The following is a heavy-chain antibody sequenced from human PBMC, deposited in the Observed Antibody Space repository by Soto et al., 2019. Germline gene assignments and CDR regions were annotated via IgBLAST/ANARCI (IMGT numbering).Heavy chain of an antibody. CDR2: INHSGST. CDR3: ARGKGYCSSTSCYEAARWFDL. CDR1: GGSFSGYY. D-gene: IGHD2-2*01. Sequence: QVQLQQWGAGLLKPSETLSLTCAVYGGSFSGYYWSWIRQPPGKGLEWIGEINHSGSTNYNPSLKSRVTISVDTSKNQFSLKLSSVTAADTAVYYCARGKGYCSSTSCYEAARWFDLWGQGTLVTVSS. J-gene: IGHJ5*02. V-gene: IGHV4-34*01.